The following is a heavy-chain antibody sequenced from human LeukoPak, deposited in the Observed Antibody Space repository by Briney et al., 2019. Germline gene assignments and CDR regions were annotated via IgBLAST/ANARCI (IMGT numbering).Heavy chain of an antibody. Sequence: SETLSLTCTVSGGSIHSTTYYWSWIRQPPGKGLEWIGEINHSGSTNYNPFLKSRVTISVDTSKNQFSLKLSSVTAADTAVYYCARTDYYDSSGHNWFDPWGQGTLVTVSS. CDR3: ARTDYYDSSGHNWFDP. D-gene: IGHD3-22*01. CDR2: INHSGST. CDR1: GGSIHSTTYY. V-gene: IGHV4-39*07. J-gene: IGHJ5*02.